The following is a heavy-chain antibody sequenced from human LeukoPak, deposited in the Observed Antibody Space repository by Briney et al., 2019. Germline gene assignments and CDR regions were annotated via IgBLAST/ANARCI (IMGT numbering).Heavy chain of an antibody. CDR3: AGDRVRFDP. CDR2: INPNSGAT. J-gene: IGHJ5*02. Sequence: GASVKVSCKASGYTFADYYMHWVRQAPGQGLEWLGRINPNSGATNYAQRFQGRVTMTTDTSISTTYMELNRLGSDDTAVYSCAGDRVRFDPWGQGTLVTVSS. CDR1: GYTFADYY. V-gene: IGHV1-2*06. D-gene: IGHD3-10*01.